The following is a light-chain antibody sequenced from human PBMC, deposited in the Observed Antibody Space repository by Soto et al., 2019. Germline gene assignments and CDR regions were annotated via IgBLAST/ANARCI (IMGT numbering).Light chain of an antibody. Sequence: EIVFTQSPGTLSFSPGERATLSCRASQSVSSNYLAWYQQKPGQAPRLLIYGASSRATGIPDRFSGSGSGTDFTLSISRLESEDFAVYYCQQYGSSPRTFGQGTKVDIK. CDR1: QSVSSNY. V-gene: IGKV3-20*01. CDR3: QQYGSSPRT. J-gene: IGKJ1*01. CDR2: GAS.